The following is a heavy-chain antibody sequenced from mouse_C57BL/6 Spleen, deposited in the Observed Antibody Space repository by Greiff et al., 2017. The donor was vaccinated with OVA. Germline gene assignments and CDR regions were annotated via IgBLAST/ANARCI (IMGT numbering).Heavy chain of an antibody. CDR2: IYPSDSET. CDR3: ARKGDDYDVGFAY. CDR1: GYTFTSYW. J-gene: IGHJ3*01. D-gene: IGHD2-4*01. Sequence: QVQLKQPGAELVRPGSSVKLSCKASGYTFTSYWMDWVKQRPGQGLEWIGNIYPSDSETHYNQKFKDKATLTVDKSSSTAYMQLSSLTSEDSAVYYCARKGDDYDVGFAYWGQGTLVTVSA. V-gene: IGHV1-61*01.